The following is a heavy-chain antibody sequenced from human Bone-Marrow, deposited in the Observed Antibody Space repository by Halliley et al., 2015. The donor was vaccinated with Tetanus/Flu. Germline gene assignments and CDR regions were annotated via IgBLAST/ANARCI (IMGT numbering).Heavy chain of an antibody. D-gene: IGHD6-19*01. CDR3: ARSTYGSAVAFDY. V-gene: IGHV4-59*01. J-gene: IGHJ4*03. CDR1: GGSISSRY. Sequence: LRLSCTVSGGSISSRYWSWVRQPSGQGLEWIGYISTSGNTNFKPALKSRVSISLDTSKSQISLTLSSVTAADTAVYYCARSTYGSAVAFDYWGQGTLVTVSS. CDR2: ISTSGNT.